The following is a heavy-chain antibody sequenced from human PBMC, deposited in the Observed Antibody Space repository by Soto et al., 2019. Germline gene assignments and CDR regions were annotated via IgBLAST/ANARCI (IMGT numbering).Heavy chain of an antibody. CDR1: GFTFINYA. D-gene: IGHD4-17*01. V-gene: IGHV3-30-3*01. CDR3: ARDQVKGTMTIL. Sequence: GGSLRLSCAASGFTFINYAMHWVRQAPGKGLEWVAVISCDGSNKYYADSVKGRFTISRDNSKNTMYLQMNSLSAEDTAVYHCARDQVKGTMTILWGQGTLVTVSS. J-gene: IGHJ4*02. CDR2: ISCDGSNK.